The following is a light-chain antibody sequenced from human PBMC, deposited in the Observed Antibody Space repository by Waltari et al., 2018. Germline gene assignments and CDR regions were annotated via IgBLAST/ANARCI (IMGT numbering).Light chain of an antibody. J-gene: IGKJ1*01. Sequence: DIQLTQSPSSLSASAGDRVTIACRASQDINGSLAGYQHKPGKAPKLLIYAASTLHSGVPSRFSGSGSGTDFTLTISGLQADDVATYFCQKYNRAPRTFGQGTYVEMK. V-gene: IGKV1-27*01. CDR1: QDINGS. CDR2: AAS. CDR3: QKYNRAPRT.